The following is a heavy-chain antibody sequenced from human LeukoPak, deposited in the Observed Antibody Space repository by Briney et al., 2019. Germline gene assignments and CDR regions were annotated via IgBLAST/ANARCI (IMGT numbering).Heavy chain of an antibody. J-gene: IGHJ6*02. CDR2: ISGSGGST. Sequence: GGSLRLSCAASGFTFSSYAMSWVRQAPGKGLEWVSAISGSGGSTYYADSVKGRFTISRDNSKNTLYLQMNSLRAEDTAVYYCARYGSGTYYGMDVWGQGTTVAVSS. D-gene: IGHD3-10*01. CDR1: GFTFSSYA. V-gene: IGHV3-23*01. CDR3: ARYGSGTYYGMDV.